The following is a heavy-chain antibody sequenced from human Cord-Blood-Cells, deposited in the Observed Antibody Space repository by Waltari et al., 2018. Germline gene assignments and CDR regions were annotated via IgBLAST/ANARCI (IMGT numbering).Heavy chain of an antibody. V-gene: IGHV1-69*01. CDR1: GGTFSSYA. CDR3: ARVRGKYNWNYYFDY. D-gene: IGHD1-7*01. CDR2: IIPIFGTA. J-gene: IGHJ4*02. Sequence: QVQLVQSGAEVKKPGSSVKVSCKASGGTFSSYAISWVRQAPGQGLGWMGGIIPIFGTANYAQKFQGRVTITADESTSTAYMELSSLRSEDTAVDYCARVRGKYNWNYYFDYWGQGTLVTVSS.